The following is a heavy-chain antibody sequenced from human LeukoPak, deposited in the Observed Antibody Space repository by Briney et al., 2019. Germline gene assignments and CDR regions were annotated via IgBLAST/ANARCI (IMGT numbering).Heavy chain of an antibody. V-gene: IGHV3-11*01. CDR2: ISSSGSTI. J-gene: IGHJ4*02. CDR3: ARRQPGLDWYSSSPGSFDY. CDR1: GFTFSDYY. D-gene: IGHD6-13*01. Sequence: GGSLRLSCAASGFTFSDYYMSWIRQAPGKGLEWVSYISSSGSTIYYADSVKGRFTISRDNAKNSLYLQMNSLRAEDTAVYYCARRQPGLDWYSSSPGSFDYWGQGTLVTVSS.